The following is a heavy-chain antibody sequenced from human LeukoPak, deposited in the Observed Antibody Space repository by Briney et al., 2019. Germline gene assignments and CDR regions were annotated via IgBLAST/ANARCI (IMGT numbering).Heavy chain of an antibody. CDR3: AKSRGFYGSGNPPTFEY. Sequence: TGGSLRLSCAASGFTFSDYYMSWIRQTPGKGLEWVSYISNSGSFIYYSDSVKGRFTISRDNAKNSLYLQMNGLRADDTAVYYCAKSRGFYGSGNPPTFEYWGQGTLVTVSS. CDR1: GFTFSDYY. D-gene: IGHD3-10*01. V-gene: IGHV3-11*04. CDR2: ISNSGSFI. J-gene: IGHJ4*02.